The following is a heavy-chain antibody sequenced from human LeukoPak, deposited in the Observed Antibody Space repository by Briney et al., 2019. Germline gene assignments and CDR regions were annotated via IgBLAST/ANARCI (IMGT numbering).Heavy chain of an antibody. CDR2: ISSSGSTI. D-gene: IGHD4-17*01. V-gene: IGHV3-48*04. J-gene: IGHJ4*02. Sequence: PGGSLTLSCAVSGFTFTSYSLNWVRQAPRKGLEWVSYISSSGSTIYYADSVKGRFTISRDSANNALWLQMNSLRVEVTAVSYCARDSFGDYAIDSWGQGTLVTVSS. CDR1: GFTFTSYS. CDR3: ARDSFGDYAIDS.